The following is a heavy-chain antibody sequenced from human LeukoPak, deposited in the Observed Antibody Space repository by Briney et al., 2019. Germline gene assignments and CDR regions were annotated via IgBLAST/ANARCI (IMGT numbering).Heavy chain of an antibody. D-gene: IGHD5-18*01. CDR3: GRDPKLGIRGYTYGYIDF. Sequence: ASVKVSCKASGYDFTSYPINWVRQAPGQGLEWMGWINTNTGNPTYAQGFFTGRYVFSLDTSVNTAYLQITGLKADDTAVYYCGRDPKLGIRGYTYGYIDFWGQGTLVTVAS. V-gene: IGHV7-4-1*02. CDR2: INTNTGNP. CDR1: GYDFTSYP. J-gene: IGHJ4*02.